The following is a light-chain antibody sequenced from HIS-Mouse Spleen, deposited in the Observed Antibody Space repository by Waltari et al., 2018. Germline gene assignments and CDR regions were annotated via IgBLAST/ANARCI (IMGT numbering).Light chain of an antibody. J-gene: IGLJ2*01. CDR2: EDS. V-gene: IGLV3-10*01. CDR1: ALPQKY. Sequence: SYELTQPPSVSVSPGQTARITCSGDALPQKYAHWYTQKSGQAPVLVIYEDSKRPSGIPERFSGSSSGTMATLTISGAQVEDEADYYCYSTDSSGNHRVFGGGTKLTVL. CDR3: YSTDSSGNHRV.